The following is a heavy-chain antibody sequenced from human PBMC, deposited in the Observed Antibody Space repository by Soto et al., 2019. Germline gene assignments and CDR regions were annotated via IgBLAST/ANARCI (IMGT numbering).Heavy chain of an antibody. V-gene: IGHV4-59*11. Sequence: QVQLQESGPGLVKPSETLSLTCSVSGGSISNHYWSWIRQPPGKGLEWIGYIYYNGNTNYNPSLKSRVLRSVDTSRNQISLRLTTVTAADTAVYYCTRANWYSEYWGQGTLVTVSS. CDR1: GGSISNHY. D-gene: IGHD7-27*01. J-gene: IGHJ4*02. CDR3: TRANWYSEY. CDR2: IYYNGNT.